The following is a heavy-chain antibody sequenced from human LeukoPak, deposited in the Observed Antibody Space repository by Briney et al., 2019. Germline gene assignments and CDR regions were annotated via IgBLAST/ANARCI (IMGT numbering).Heavy chain of an antibody. CDR1: GFTFSSYA. D-gene: IGHD3-22*01. CDR2: ISGSGGST. CDR3: AKELDTDYYDSSGYYAAFDI. J-gene: IGHJ3*02. Sequence: GGSLRLSCAASGFTFSSYAMSWVRQAPGKGLEWVSAISGSGGSTYYADSVKGRFTISRDNSKNTLYLQMNSLRAEDTAVYYCAKELDTDYYDSSGYYAAFDIWGQGTMVTVSS. V-gene: IGHV3-23*01.